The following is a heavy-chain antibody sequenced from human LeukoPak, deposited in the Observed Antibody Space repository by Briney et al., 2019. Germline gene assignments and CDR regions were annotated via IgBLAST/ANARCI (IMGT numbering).Heavy chain of an antibody. CDR1: GFTFNSYG. CDR2: ISYDGSNE. Sequence: HPGGSLRLSCAASGFTFNSYGMHWVRQAPGKGLEWVAVISYDGSNEYFADSVKGRFTISRDNSKNTLFLQMNSLRAEDTAVYYCARGYCSGGTCYFDYWGQGTLVTVSS. V-gene: IGHV3-30*03. J-gene: IGHJ4*02. CDR3: ARGYCSGGTCYFDY. D-gene: IGHD2-15*01.